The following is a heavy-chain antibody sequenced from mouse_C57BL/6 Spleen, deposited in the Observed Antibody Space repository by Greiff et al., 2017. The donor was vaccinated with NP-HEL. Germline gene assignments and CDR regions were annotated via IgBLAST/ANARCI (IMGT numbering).Heavy chain of an antibody. Sequence: VQLQQSGAELVRPGTSVKVSCKASGYAFTNYLIEWVKQRPGQGLEWIGVINPGSGGTNYNEKFKGKATLTADKSSSTAYMQLSSLTSEDSAVYFCARGGSLDVWGTGTTVTVSS. CDR1: GYAFTNYL. V-gene: IGHV1-54*01. J-gene: IGHJ1*03. CDR2: INPGSGGT. CDR3: ARGGSLDV.